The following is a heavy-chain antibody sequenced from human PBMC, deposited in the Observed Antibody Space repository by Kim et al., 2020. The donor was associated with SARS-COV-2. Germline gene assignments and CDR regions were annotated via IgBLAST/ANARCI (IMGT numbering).Heavy chain of an antibody. CDR1: GGSISSSSYY. Sequence: SETLSLTCTVSGGSISSSSYYWGWIRQPPGKGLEWIGSIYYSGSTYYNPSLKSRVTISVDTSKNQFSLKLSSVTAADTAVYYCARRGVAVMGFDYWGQGT. J-gene: IGHJ4*02. D-gene: IGHD2-21*01. V-gene: IGHV4-39*01. CDR2: IYYSGST. CDR3: ARRGVAVMGFDY.